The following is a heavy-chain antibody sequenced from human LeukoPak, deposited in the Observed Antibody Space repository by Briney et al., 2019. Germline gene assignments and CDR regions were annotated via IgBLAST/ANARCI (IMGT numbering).Heavy chain of an antibody. V-gene: IGHV4-39*01. CDR2: IHYSGST. J-gene: IGHJ3*02. D-gene: IGHD2-15*01. CDR3: ARLLLAFDI. CDR1: GGSISSSSYY. Sequence: SETLSLTCTVSGGSISSSSYYWGWIRQPPGKGLEWIGSIHYSGSTYYNPSLKSRVTISVDTSKNQFSLKLNSLTAADSAVYYCARLLLAFDIWGQGTMVTVSS.